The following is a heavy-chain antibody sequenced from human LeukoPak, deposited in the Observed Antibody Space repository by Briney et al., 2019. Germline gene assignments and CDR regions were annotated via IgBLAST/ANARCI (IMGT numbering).Heavy chain of an antibody. Sequence: PGGSLRLSCSASGFTFSSYAMHWVRQAPGKGLEWVAFISLDGNKKYYADSVKGRFTISRDNSKNTLFLQMNSLRAEDTAVYYCANSETKADSHWNDFFDYWGQGTLVTVSS. CDR2: ISLDGNKK. CDR3: ANSETKADSHWNDFFDY. D-gene: IGHD1-1*01. J-gene: IGHJ4*02. V-gene: IGHV3-30*04. CDR1: GFTFSSYA.